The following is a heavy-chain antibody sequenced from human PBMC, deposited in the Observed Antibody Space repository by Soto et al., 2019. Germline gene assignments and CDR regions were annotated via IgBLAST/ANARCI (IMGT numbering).Heavy chain of an antibody. CDR3: ARDRCSSTSCYVVSRGFSSGWYVFDY. V-gene: IGHV3-33*01. CDR1: GFTFSSYG. CDR2: IWYDGSNK. Sequence: QVQLVESGGGVVQPGRSLRLSCAASGFTFSSYGMHWVRQAPGKGLEWVAVIWYDGSNKYYADSVKGGFTISRDNSKNTLYLQMNSLRAEDTAVYYCARDRCSSTSCYVVSRGFSSGWYVFDYWGQGTLVTVSS. D-gene: IGHD2-2*01. J-gene: IGHJ4*02.